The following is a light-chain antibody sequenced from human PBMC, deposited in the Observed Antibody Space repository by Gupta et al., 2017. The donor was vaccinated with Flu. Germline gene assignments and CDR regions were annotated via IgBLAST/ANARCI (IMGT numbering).Light chain of an antibody. CDR1: AWKKQY. V-gene: IGLV3-25*03. CDR3: QSADSSGTGV. CDR2: KDR. J-gene: IGLJ3*02. Sequence: TGDAWKKQYAYWYQKRQGQAPVVEKNKDRKRPSGIPERGSGSRSGTTVTLTSGGVQAEDEADYYCQSADSSGTGVFGGGTKLTVL.